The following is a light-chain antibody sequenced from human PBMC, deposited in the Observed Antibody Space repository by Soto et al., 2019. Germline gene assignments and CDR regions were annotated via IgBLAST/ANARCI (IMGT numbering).Light chain of an antibody. V-gene: IGKV1-5*01. Sequence: DIQMTQSPSTLSASVGDRVTITCRASQSVSSWLAWYQQKPGRAPKLVIYNVSTLVSGVPSRFSGTGSGTEFTLTISSLQPDDFATYYCQQYTDFSRTFGLGTKVEIK. CDR1: QSVSSW. CDR3: QQYTDFSRT. J-gene: IGKJ1*01. CDR2: NVS.